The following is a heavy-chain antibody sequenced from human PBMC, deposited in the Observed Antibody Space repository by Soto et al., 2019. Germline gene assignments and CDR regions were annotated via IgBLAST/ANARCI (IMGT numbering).Heavy chain of an antibody. D-gene: IGHD2-8*02. CDR1: AGTFSSYT. CDR3: ARDGGVQARFDP. Sequence: SVKVSCKASAGTFSSYTINWVRQAPGQGLEWMGRIIPMLGMSNYALRFQGRVTSTADKSTTTAYMELSSLRSDDTAVYYCARDGGVQARFDPWGQGTLVTVSS. J-gene: IGHJ5*02. V-gene: IGHV1-69*04. CDR2: IIPMLGMS.